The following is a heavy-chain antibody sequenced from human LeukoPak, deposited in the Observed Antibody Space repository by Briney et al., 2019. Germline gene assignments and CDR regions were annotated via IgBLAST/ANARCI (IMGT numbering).Heavy chain of an antibody. CDR2: ISYDGSNK. V-gene: IGHV3-30*03. D-gene: IGHD3-16*02. CDR3: ARDRKPRYDYVWGSYRAIDY. CDR1: GFSFTAYG. J-gene: IGHJ4*02. Sequence: GRSLRLSCAASGFSFTAYGMHWVRQAPGKGLEWVAVISYDGSNKYYADSVKGRFTISRDNSKNTLYLQMNSLRAEDTAVYYCARDRKPRYDYVWGSYRAIDYWGQGTLVTVSS.